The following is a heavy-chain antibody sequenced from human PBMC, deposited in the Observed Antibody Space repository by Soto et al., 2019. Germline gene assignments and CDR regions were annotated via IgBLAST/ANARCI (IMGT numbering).Heavy chain of an antibody. CDR2: IYHTGST. V-gene: IGHV4-31*03. D-gene: IGHD2-2*01. CDR1: SGSVTSGGYF. CDR3: AGSSPRSTFDC. J-gene: IGHJ4*02. Sequence: TLSLTCTVSSGSVTSGGYFWSWIRQLPGKGLEWIGYIYHTGSTFYNPSLKSRVTISLDTSKSQFSLRLTSVTAADTAMYCCAGSSPRSTFDCWGPGTLVTLSS.